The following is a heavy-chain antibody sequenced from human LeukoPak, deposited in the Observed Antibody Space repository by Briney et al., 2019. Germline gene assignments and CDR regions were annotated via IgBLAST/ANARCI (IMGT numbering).Heavy chain of an antibody. CDR3: ARHLLLRGASSTGETIYNNWFDP. J-gene: IGHJ5*02. D-gene: IGHD2-2*01. V-gene: IGHV4-39*01. CDR2: IYYSGST. Sequence: SETLSLTCTVSGGSLSSYYWGWIRQPPGKGLEWIGSIYYSGSTYYNPSLKSRVTISVDTSKNQFSLKLSSVTAADTAVYCARHLLLRGASSTGETIYNNWFDPWGQGTLVTVSS. CDR1: GGSLSSYY.